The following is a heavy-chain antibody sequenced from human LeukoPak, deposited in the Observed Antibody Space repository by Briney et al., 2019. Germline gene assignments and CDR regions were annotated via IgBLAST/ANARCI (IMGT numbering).Heavy chain of an antibody. CDR3: TGDGSWSGYYAVRWFDP. CDR2: ISSSSNTI. Sequence: GGSLRLSCAASGFTFRSYEMNWVRQAPGKGLEWVSYISSSSNTIYYADSVKGRFTISRDNAKNSLYLQMNSLRAENTAVYYCTGDGSWSGYYAVRWFDPWGQGTLVTVSS. J-gene: IGHJ5*02. V-gene: IGHV3-48*03. CDR1: GFTFRSYE. D-gene: IGHD3-3*01.